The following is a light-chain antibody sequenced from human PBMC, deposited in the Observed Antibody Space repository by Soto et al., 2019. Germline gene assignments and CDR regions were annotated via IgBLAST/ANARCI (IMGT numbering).Light chain of an antibody. Sequence: QSVLTQPPSASGSPGQRVTISCSGSSSNIGGETVNWYQQVPGTAPKLLIYGKTQRPSGVPDRFFGSKSGTSVSLAISGLQSEDEADYYCAAWDDSLNGWVFGGGTKLTVL. CDR2: GKT. CDR1: SSNIGGET. J-gene: IGLJ3*02. V-gene: IGLV1-44*01. CDR3: AAWDDSLNGWV.